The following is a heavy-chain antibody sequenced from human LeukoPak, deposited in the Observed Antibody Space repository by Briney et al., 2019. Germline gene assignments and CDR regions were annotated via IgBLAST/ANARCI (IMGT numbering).Heavy chain of an antibody. CDR2: ISAYNGNT. CDR3: ARESITMVRGVIMHYYYGMDV. CDR1: GYTFNHYG. D-gene: IGHD3-10*01. J-gene: IGHJ6*02. Sequence: ASVKVSCKASGYTFNHYGISWVRQAPGQGLEWMGWISAYNGNTNYAQKLQGRVTMTTDTSTSTAYMELRSLRSDDTAVYYCARESITMVRGVIMHYYYGMDVWGQGTTVTVSS. V-gene: IGHV1-18*01.